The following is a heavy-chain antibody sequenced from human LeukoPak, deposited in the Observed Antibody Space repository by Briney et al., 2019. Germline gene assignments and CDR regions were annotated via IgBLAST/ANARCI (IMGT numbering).Heavy chain of an antibody. CDR3: AKESLVVIESFFDN. D-gene: IGHD3-22*01. CDR1: GFTFSDYA. V-gene: IGHV3-23*01. CDR2: ITGSGQTK. Sequence: PGGSLRLSCVVSGFTFSDYAMSWARRAPGKGLEWVSAITGSGQTKYYTDSVKGRFTMSRDNSKNTLYLHMNNLRDDDTAEYFCAKESLVVIESFFDNWGQGTLVLVSS. J-gene: IGHJ4*02.